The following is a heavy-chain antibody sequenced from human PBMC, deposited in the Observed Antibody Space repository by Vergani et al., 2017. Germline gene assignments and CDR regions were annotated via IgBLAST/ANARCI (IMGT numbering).Heavy chain of an antibody. V-gene: IGHV4-59*01. CDR2: MYHSGST. D-gene: IGHD3-10*01. Sequence: QVRLQESGPGLVKPSETLSLTCSVSGGSMSGYYRSWIRQPPGKELEWIGYMYHSGSTNYNPSLETRVTISGDTSKNQFSLKLNSVTAADTAVYYCGRVADFYGLGSRLLDLWGQGILVTVSS. J-gene: IGHJ4*01. CDR1: GGSMSGYY. CDR3: GRVADFYGLGSRLLDL.